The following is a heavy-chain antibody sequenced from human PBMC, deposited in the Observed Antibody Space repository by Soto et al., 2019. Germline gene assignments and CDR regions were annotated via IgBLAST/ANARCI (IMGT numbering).Heavy chain of an antibody. CDR2: ISYDGSNK. V-gene: IGHV3-30*18. CDR1: RFTFSSYG. Sequence: AGSLRLSCAASRFTFSSYGMHWVRQAPGKGLEWVAVISYDGSNKYYADSVKGRFTISRDNSKNTLYLQMNSPRAEDTAVYYCAKEYSSSWYPWFDPWGQGTLVTVSS. CDR3: AKEYSSSWYPWFDP. J-gene: IGHJ5*02. D-gene: IGHD6-13*01.